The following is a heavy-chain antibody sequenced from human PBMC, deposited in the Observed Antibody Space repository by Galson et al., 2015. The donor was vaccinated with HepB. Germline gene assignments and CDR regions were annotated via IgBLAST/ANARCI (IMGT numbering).Heavy chain of an antibody. J-gene: IGHJ6*02. Sequence: SLRLSCAASGFTFSRYWMHWVRQAPGKGLVWVSRISSDGRSTSYADSVKGRFTISRDNAKNTMYLQMNSLRAEDTAVYYCARDQVLWFGSDEGGMDVWGQGTTVTVSS. CDR3: ARDQVLWFGSDEGGMDV. CDR2: ISSDGRST. V-gene: IGHV3-74*01. D-gene: IGHD3-10*01. CDR1: GFTFSRYW.